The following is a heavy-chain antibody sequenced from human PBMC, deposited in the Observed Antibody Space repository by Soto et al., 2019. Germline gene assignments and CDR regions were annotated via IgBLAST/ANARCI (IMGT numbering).Heavy chain of an antibody. CDR2: ISGSGGST. J-gene: IGHJ6*02. V-gene: IGHV3-23*01. CDR1: GFTFSSYA. Sequence: GGSLRLSCAASGFTFSSYAMSWVRQAPGKGLEWVSAISGSGGSTYYADSVKGRFTISRDNSKNTLYLQMNSLRAEDTAVYYCAKAEDTIFGVVILYYYYGMDVWGQGTTVTVSS. CDR3: AKAEDTIFGVVILYYYYGMDV. D-gene: IGHD3-3*01.